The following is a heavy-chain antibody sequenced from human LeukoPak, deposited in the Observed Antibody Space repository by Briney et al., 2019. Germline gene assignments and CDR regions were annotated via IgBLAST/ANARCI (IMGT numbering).Heavy chain of an antibody. Sequence: ASVKVSCKASGGTFISYAISWVRQAPGQGLEWMGRIIPILGIANYAQKFQGRVTINADKSTSTAYMEVRRMRCEDTAVYYCAREGDTLVVPAAYFDYWGQGTLVTVSS. CDR1: GGTFISYA. CDR3: AREGDTLVVPAAYFDY. V-gene: IGHV1-69*04. D-gene: IGHD2-2*01. J-gene: IGHJ4*02. CDR2: IIPILGIA.